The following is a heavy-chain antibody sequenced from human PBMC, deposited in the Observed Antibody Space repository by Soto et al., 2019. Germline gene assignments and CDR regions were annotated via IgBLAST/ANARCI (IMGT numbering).Heavy chain of an antibody. V-gene: IGHV3-30*18. CDR3: AKPSRYYGMDV. CDR2: ISYDGSNK. CDR1: GFTFSSYG. J-gene: IGHJ6*02. Sequence: QVQLVESGGGVVQPGRSLRLSCAASGFTFSSYGMHWVRQAPGKGLEWVAVISYDGSNKYYADSVKGRFTISRDNSKNTLYLQMNSLRAEDTAVYYCAKPSRYYGMDVWCQGTTVTVSS.